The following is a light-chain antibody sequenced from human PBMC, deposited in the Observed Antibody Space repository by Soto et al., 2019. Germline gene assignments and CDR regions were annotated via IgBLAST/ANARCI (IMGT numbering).Light chain of an antibody. Sequence: QSALTQPPSASGSPGQSVTISCTGNSNDVGHSSFISWYQQHPGKGPKLIIYEVSKRPPGVPDRFSGSKSGNTASLSVSGLQDEDEADYFCNAQADNGKHVFGTGTKVTVL. CDR1: SNDVGHSSF. CDR2: EVS. J-gene: IGLJ1*01. V-gene: IGLV2-8*01. CDR3: NAQADNGKHV.